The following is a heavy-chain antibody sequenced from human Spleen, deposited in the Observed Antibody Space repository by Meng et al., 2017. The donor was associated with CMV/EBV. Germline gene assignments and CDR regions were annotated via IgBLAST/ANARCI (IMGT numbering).Heavy chain of an antibody. CDR2: ISSGGYK. CDR3: ARRREWTSTAGRPYYYYAMDV. J-gene: IGHJ6*02. Sequence: SCAASGFTFSSYNMNWVRQAAGKGLEWVSSISSGGYKYYADSARGRFSISRDNASISLYLQMTSLRAEDTAVYFCARRREWTSTAGRPYYYYAMDVWGQGTTVTVSS. CDR1: GFTFSSYN. V-gene: IGHV3-21*01. D-gene: IGHD6-6*01.